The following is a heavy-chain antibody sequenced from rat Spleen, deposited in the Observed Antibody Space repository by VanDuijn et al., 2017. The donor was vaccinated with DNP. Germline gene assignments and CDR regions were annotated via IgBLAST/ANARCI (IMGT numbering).Heavy chain of an antibody. D-gene: IGHD1-4*01. CDR3: AVSPAQMGDY. CDR1: GFTFSDYN. J-gene: IGHJ2*01. Sequence: EVQLVESGGGLVQPGRSLKLSCAASGFTFSDYNMAWVRQAPKKGMEWVATISYDGSSTYYRDSVKGPFTISRDNAKSTLYLQMDSQRSEDTANYYWAVSPAQMGDYWGQGVMVTVAS. V-gene: IGHV5-7*01. CDR2: ISYDGSST.